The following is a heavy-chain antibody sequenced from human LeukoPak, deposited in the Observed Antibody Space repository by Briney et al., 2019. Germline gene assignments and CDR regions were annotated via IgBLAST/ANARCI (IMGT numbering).Heavy chain of an antibody. V-gene: IGHV3-23*01. J-gene: IGHJ4*02. CDR3: VKDANYFDSGSYMVPFDS. CDR1: GFTFSRCA. CDR2: IGGGDGKT. Sequence: GGSLTLSCAASGFTFSRCAMGWVRQIPGKGLEWVAGIGGGDGKTYYADPVKGRFNMSRDNSRNSLYLQLNSLRSDDTAIYSCVKDANYFDSGSYMVPFDSWGQGTLVTVSS. D-gene: IGHD3-22*01.